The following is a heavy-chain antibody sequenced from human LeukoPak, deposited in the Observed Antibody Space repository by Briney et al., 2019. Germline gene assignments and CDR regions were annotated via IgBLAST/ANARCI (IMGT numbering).Heavy chain of an antibody. Sequence: SETLSLTCTVSGGSISSYYWSWIRQPAGKGLEWIGRIYTSGSTNYSPSLKSRVTMSVDTSKNQFSLKLSSVTAADTAVYYCARDKPPSGYYDYYFDYWGQGTLVTVSS. J-gene: IGHJ4*02. D-gene: IGHD3-22*01. V-gene: IGHV4-4*07. CDR1: GGSISSYY. CDR2: IYTSGST. CDR3: ARDKPPSGYYDYYFDY.